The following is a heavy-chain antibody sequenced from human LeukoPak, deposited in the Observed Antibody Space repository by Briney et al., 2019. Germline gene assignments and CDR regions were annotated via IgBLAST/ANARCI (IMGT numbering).Heavy chain of an antibody. D-gene: IGHD6-19*01. Sequence: SETLSLTCAVYGGSFSGYYWSWISQPPGKGLEWIGEINHSGSTNYNPSLKSRVTISVDTSKNQFSLKLSSVTAADTAVYYCAMGETSIGVAGTVPNFDYWGQGTLVTVSS. J-gene: IGHJ4*02. CDR3: AMGETSIGVAGTVPNFDY. CDR2: INHSGST. V-gene: IGHV4-34*01. CDR1: GGSFSGYY.